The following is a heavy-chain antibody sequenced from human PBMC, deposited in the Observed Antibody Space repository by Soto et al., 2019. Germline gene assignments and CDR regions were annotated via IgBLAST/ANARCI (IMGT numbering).Heavy chain of an antibody. CDR1: GGSIIGGGYY. V-gene: IGHV4-31*03. Sequence: SETLSLTCTVSGGSIIGGGYYWNWIRQHPGKGLEWIGYIYYSGSTYYNPSLKSRVTISVDTSKNQFSLKLSSVTAADTAVYYCARENSRSSSTDYWGQGTLVTVSS. J-gene: IGHJ4*02. CDR3: ARENSRSSSTDY. D-gene: IGHD6-6*01. CDR2: IYYSGST.